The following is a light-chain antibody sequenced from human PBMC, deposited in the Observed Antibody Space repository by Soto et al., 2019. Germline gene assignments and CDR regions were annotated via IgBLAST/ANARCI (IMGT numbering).Light chain of an antibody. J-gene: IGKJ1*01. CDR1: QNINDW. CDR2: KAS. Sequence: DIQVTQSPSTLSASVGDRVTINCRASQNINDWLAWYQQKSGKAPKVLIYKASSLESGVPSRFSGSGSGTEFTLTISSLQTEDFATSYCQQYGDNSPWTFGQGTKVEIK. CDR3: QQYGDNSPWT. V-gene: IGKV1-5*03.